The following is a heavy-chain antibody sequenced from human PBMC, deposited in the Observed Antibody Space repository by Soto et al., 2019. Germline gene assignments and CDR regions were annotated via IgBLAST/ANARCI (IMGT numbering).Heavy chain of an antibody. CDR3: ARRARPDFYYMDV. J-gene: IGHJ6*03. D-gene: IGHD6-6*01. CDR2: ISSNGVGT. V-gene: IGHV3-64*01. CDR1: GFTLSGYA. Sequence: EVQLAESGGGLAQPGGSLRLSCAASGFTLSGYAMDWVRQAPGKGLEYVSGISSNGVGTYYANSVQGRFTISRDNSKNTVYLQMGSLKPEDMAVYYCARRARPDFYYMDVWGKGTTVTVS.